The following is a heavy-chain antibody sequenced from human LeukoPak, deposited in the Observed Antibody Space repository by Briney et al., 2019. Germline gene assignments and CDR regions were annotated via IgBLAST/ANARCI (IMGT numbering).Heavy chain of an antibody. CDR3: ARGVSYYDSSGYYNEYFQH. D-gene: IGHD3-22*01. V-gene: IGHV4-59*08. Sequence: SETLSLACTVSGGSISSYYWSWIRQPPGKGLEWIGYIYYSGSTNYNPSLKSRVTISVDTSKNQFSLKLSSVTAADTAVYYCARGVSYYDSSGYYNEYFQHWGQGTLVTVSS. J-gene: IGHJ1*01. CDR1: GGSISSYY. CDR2: IYYSGST.